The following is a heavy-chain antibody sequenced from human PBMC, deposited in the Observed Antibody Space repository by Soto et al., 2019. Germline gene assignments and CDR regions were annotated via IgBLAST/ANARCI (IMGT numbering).Heavy chain of an antibody. CDR1: GGSISSSSYY. D-gene: IGHD4-17*01. CDR3: ASGRTDYGDYGDVNWFDP. J-gene: IGHJ5*02. V-gene: IGHV4-39*01. Sequence: SETLSLTCTVSGGSISSSSYYWGWIRQPPGKGLEWIGSIYYSGSTYYNPSLKSRVTISVDTSKNQFSLKLSSVTAADTAVYYCASGRTDYGDYGDVNWFDPWGQGTLVTVSS. CDR2: IYYSGST.